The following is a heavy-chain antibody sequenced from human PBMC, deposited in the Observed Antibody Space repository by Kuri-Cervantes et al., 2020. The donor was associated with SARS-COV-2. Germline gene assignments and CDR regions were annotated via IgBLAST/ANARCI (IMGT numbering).Heavy chain of an antibody. Sequence: SETLSLTCTVSGCSISSGSYYWSWIRQPAGKGLEWIGYIYTSGSTNYNPSLKSRVTISVDTSKNQFSLKLSSVTAADTAVYYCARDLLLYYDSSGYHNWFDPWGQGTLVTVSS. CDR2: IYTSGST. CDR3: ARDLLLYYDSSGYHNWFDP. CDR1: GCSISSGSYY. J-gene: IGHJ5*02. D-gene: IGHD3-22*01. V-gene: IGHV4-61*10.